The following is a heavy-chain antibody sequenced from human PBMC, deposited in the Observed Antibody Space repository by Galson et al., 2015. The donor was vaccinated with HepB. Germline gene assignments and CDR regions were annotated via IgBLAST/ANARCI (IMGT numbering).Heavy chain of an antibody. D-gene: IGHD3-3*01. CDR1: GFTFSSYA. CDR2: ISGSGGNT. V-gene: IGHV3-23*01. Sequence: SLRLSCAASGFTFSSYAMSWVRQAPGKGLEWVSSISGSGGNTYYADSVKSRFTISRDNSKNTLYLQMNSLRAEDTAVYYCATLPGIRVLEWLSGNDYWGQGALVPVSS. J-gene: IGHJ4*02. CDR3: ATLPGIRVLEWLSGNDY.